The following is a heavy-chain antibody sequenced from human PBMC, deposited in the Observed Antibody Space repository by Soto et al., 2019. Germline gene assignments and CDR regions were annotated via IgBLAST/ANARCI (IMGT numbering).Heavy chain of an antibody. CDR2: ISGYNANT. CDR1: GYTFTNHG. D-gene: IGHD6-19*01. CDR3: ARDFFRLTNYVAY. V-gene: IGHV1-18*04. Sequence: QVQLVQSGPEVKKPGASVKVSCKASGYTFTNHGISWVRQAPGQGLEWVGWISGYNANTKYAQKFQGIVTMSTDTSRTPAYIELRSLGTDAPAVYYCARDFFRLTNYVAYWGQGTLVTASS. J-gene: IGHJ4*02.